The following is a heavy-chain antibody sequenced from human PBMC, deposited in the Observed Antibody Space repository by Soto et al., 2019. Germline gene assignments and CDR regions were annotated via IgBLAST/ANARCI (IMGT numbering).Heavy chain of an antibody. J-gene: IGHJ6*01. D-gene: IGHD2-8*01. V-gene: IGHV4-31*03. Sequence: TLSLTCTVSGGSISSGGYYWSWIRQHPGKGLEWIGYIYYSGSTYYNPSLKSRVTISVDTSKNQFSLKLSSVTAADTAVYYCARYCTICLCVSEICEHYTLFLVHPVRLFCSETLSLTCTVSGGSISSGDYY. CDR1: GGSISSGGYY. CDR3: ARYCTICLCVSEICEHYTLFLVHPVRLFCSETLSLTCTVSGGSISSGDYY. CDR2: IYYSGST.